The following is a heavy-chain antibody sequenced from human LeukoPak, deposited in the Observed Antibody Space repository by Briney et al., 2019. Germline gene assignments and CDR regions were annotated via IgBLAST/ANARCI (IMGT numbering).Heavy chain of an antibody. V-gene: IGHV1-18*01. CDR3: ARGKAARPHSSGWYLADY. J-gene: IGHJ4*02. CDR1: GYTFTSYG. CDR2: ISAYNGNT. Sequence: ASVKVSCKASGYTFTSYGISWVRQAPGQGLEWMGWISAYNGNTNYAQKLQGRVTMTTDTSTSTAYMELRSLRSDDTAVYYCARGKAARPHSSGWYLADYWGQGTLVTVSS. D-gene: IGHD6-19*01.